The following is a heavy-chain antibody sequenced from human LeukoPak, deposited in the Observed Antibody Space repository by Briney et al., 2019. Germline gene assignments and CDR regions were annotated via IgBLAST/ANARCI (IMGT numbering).Heavy chain of an antibody. Sequence: SETLSLTCTVSGGSISSGSYYWSWIRQPAGKGLEWIGRIYTSGSTNYNPSLKSRVTISVDTSKNQFSLKLSSVTAADTAVYYCARGPPYYYGSGSYWFDPWGQGTLVTVSS. CDR1: GGSISSGSYY. J-gene: IGHJ5*02. CDR2: IYTSGST. CDR3: ARGPPYYYGSGSYWFDP. D-gene: IGHD3-10*01. V-gene: IGHV4-61*02.